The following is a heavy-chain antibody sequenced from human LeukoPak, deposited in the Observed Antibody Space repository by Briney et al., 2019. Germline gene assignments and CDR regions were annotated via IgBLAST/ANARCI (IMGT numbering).Heavy chain of an antibody. CDR3: AAWDPNFYYMDV. CDR2: ISASGGGT. Sequence: GGSLRLSCAMSGVTNSMSWVRQAPGKGLEWVSSISASGGGTHYTGSVKGRFTISRDNSKKTIYLQMNTLRVDDTAKYFCAAWDPNFYYMDVWGKGTTVTFSS. D-gene: IGHD1-26*01. V-gene: IGHV3-23*01. CDR1: GVTNS. J-gene: IGHJ6*03.